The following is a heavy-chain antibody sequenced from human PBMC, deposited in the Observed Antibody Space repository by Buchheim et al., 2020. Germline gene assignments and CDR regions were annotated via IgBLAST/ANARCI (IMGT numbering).Heavy chain of an antibody. J-gene: IGHJ4*02. CDR3: ARDGGPYSSGWYASFDY. D-gene: IGHD6-19*01. CDR1: GFTFSSYS. CDR2: ISSSSRTI. V-gene: IGHV3-48*01. Sequence: EVQLVESGGGLVQPGGSLRLSCAASGFTFSSYSMNWVRQAPGKGLEWVSYISSSSRTIYYADSVKGRFTISRDNAKNSLYLQMNSLRAEDTAVYYCARDGGPYSSGWYASFDYWGQGTL.